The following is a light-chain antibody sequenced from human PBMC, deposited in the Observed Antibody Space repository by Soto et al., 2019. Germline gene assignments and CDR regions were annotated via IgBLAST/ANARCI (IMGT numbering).Light chain of an antibody. CDR1: QSIGRY. Sequence: DIQMTQSPSSLSASVGDRVNITCRASQSIGRYLNWYQQKPGKAPKVLIYGASSLQTGVPSRFSGSGSGTDFTLTISSLQPEDFATYSCQQCYTKPLTFGGGTKVDIK. V-gene: IGKV1-39*01. J-gene: IGKJ4*01. CDR2: GAS. CDR3: QQCYTKPLT.